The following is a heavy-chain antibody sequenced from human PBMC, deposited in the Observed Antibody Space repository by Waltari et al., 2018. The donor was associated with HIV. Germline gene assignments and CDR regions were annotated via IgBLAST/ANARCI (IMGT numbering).Heavy chain of an antibody. J-gene: IGHJ3*02. CDR1: GFTFSNYP. D-gene: IGHD3-22*01. CDR2: ITSHGKNT. CDR3: VKDSGYNSSGGAFDI. Sequence: EVQLVESGGGLVQPGGSLRLSCSASGFTFSNYPIHWVRQAPGKGLEYVSAITSHGKNTYYVDSVKGRFTISRDNSKNMLYIQMRSLGAEDTALYYCVKDSGYNSSGGAFDIWGQGTMVIVSS. V-gene: IGHV3-64D*06.